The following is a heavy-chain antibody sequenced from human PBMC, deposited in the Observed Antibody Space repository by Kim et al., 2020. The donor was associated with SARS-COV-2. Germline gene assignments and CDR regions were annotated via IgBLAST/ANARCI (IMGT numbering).Heavy chain of an antibody. Sequence: SQKWQGRVTITRDTSATTTYMELSNLKSEDTAVYYCAREGNGFDSKTDYWGQGTLVTVSS. D-gene: IGHD5-12*01. V-gene: IGHV1-3*01. J-gene: IGHJ4*02. CDR3: AREGNGFDSKTDY.